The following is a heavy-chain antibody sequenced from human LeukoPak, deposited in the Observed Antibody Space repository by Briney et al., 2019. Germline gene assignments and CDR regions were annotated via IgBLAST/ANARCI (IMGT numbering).Heavy chain of an antibody. Sequence: GGSLRLSCAASGFTFSSYWTSWVRQAPGKGLEWVANIKEDGSQKYYVDSVKGRFTISRDNAKSSLYLQMSSLRVEDTAVYYCVRDGRGGYLDYWGQGTLVTVSS. J-gene: IGHJ4*02. CDR1: GFTFSSYW. CDR2: IKEDGSQK. D-gene: IGHD3-10*01. CDR3: VRDGRGGYLDY. V-gene: IGHV3-7*01.